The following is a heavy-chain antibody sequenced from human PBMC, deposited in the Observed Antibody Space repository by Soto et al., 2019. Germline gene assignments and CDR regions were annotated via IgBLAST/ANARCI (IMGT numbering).Heavy chain of an antibody. CDR3: ARELGTFRDYYFDY. CDR2: IYYSGST. CDR1: GGSISSYY. Sequence: PSETLSLTCTVSGGSISSYYWSWIRQPPGKGLEWIGYIYYSGSTNYNPSLKSRVTISVDTSKNQFSLKLSSVTAADTAVYYCARELGTFRDYYFDYWGQGTLVTVSS. J-gene: IGHJ4*02. V-gene: IGHV4-59*01.